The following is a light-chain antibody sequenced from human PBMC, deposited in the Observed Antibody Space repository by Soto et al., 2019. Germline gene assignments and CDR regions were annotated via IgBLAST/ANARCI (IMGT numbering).Light chain of an antibody. J-gene: IGKJ2*01. V-gene: IGKV1-5*03. CDR1: QSISNW. CDR3: QQAYT. Sequence: DIQMTQSPSTLSASVGDRVTITCRASQSISNWLAWYQQKPGKAPKLLIYKASSLESGVPSRFSGSGSGTEFTLTISSLQPDDFATYYCQQAYTFGQGTKLEIK. CDR2: KAS.